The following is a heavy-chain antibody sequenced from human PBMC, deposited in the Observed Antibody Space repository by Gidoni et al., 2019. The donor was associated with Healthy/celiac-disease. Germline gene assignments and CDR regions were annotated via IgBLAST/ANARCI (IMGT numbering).Heavy chain of an antibody. J-gene: IGHJ2*01. CDR3: ARDGSSTSALGWYFDL. CDR2: ISSSSSYI. CDR1: GLTFSSNS. D-gene: IGHD2-2*01. V-gene: IGHV3-21*01. Sequence: EVQLVESGGGLVKPGGSLSLSCAASGLTFSSNSMNWVRQAPGKGLEWVSSISSSSSYIYYADSVKGRFTISRDNAKNSLYLQMNSLRAEDTAVYYCARDGSSTSALGWYFDLWGRGTLVTVSS.